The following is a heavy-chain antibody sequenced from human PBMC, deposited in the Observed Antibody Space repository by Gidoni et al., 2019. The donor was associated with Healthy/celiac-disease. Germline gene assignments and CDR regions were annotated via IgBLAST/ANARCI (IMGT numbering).Heavy chain of an antibody. V-gene: IGHV3-43D*04. J-gene: IGHJ4*02. D-gene: IGHD5-12*01. Sequence: EVQLVESGVVVVQPGGSLRLSCAASGFTFADYAMHWVRQAPGKGLEWVSLISWDGGSTYYADSVKGRFTISRDNSKNSLYLQMNSLRAEDTALYYCAKDATMVATGGYFDYWGQGTLVTVSS. CDR1: GFTFADYA. CDR2: ISWDGGST. CDR3: AKDATMVATGGYFDY.